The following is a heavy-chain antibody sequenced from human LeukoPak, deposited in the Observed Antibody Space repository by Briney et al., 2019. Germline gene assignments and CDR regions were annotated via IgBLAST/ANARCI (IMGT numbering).Heavy chain of an antibody. J-gene: IGHJ4*02. V-gene: IGHV1-58*02. CDR2: IVVCSGNT. CDR3: AADQTGVGYCDGDCYSY. D-gene: IGHD2-21*01. CDR1: GFTFTSSA. Sequence: SVEVSCKASGFTFTSSAIQWVRQARGQRLEWIGWIVVCSGNTNYAQKFQERVTITRDMSTSTAYMELSSLRSEDTAVYYCAADQTGVGYCDGDCYSYWGQGALVTVSS.